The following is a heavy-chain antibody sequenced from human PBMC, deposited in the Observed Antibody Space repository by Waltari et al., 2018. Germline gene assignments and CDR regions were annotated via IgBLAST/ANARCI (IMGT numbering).Heavy chain of an antibody. CDR3: ARDFNWGWDF. CDR2: IKPDGSQQ. V-gene: IGHV3-7*03. J-gene: IGHJ4*02. Sequence: EVQLVDSGGGLVQPGGSRRPSWAASAFTFSSNWMSWVRQAPGRGLEWLANIKPDGSQQYYVDSVRGRFSISRDNAKNSLYLQLNSLRAEDTAIYYCARDFNWGWDFWGQGTLVTVSS. CDR1: AFTFSSNW. D-gene: IGHD7-27*01.